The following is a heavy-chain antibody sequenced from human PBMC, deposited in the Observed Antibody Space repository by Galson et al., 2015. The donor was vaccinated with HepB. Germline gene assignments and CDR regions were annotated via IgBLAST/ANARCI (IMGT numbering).Heavy chain of an antibody. CDR3: ARGGTYQPLLSAASYYYGMDV. V-gene: IGHV6-1*01. Sequence: CAISGDSVSSNSAAWNWIRQSPSRGLEWLGRTYYRSKWYNDYAVSVKSRITINPDTSKNQFSLQLNSVTPEDTAVYYCARGGTYQPLLSAASYYYGMDVWGQATTVTVSS. CDR1: GDSVSSNSAA. D-gene: IGHD2-2*01. CDR2: TYYRSKWYN. J-gene: IGHJ6*02.